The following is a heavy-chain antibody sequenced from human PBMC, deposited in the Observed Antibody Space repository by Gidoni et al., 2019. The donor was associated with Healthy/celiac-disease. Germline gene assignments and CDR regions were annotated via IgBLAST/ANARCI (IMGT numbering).Heavy chain of an antibody. J-gene: IGHJ4*02. V-gene: IGHV3-43*01. CDR1: GFTFDDYT. CDR3: AKGLDYGYYEGRLDY. CDR2: ISGDGGST. D-gene: IGHD4-17*01. Sequence: EVQLVESGGVVVQPGGSLRLSCAASGFTFDDYTMHWVRQATGKGLEWVSLISGDGGSTYYADSVKGRLTISRDNSKNSLYLQMNSLRTEDTALYYCAKGLDYGYYEGRLDYWGQGTLVTVSS.